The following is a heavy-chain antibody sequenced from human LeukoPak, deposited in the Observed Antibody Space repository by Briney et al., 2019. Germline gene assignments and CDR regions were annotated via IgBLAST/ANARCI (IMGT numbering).Heavy chain of an antibody. V-gene: IGHV1-69*05. D-gene: IGHD3-3*01. CDR3: ARHGGITIFGVAQTGGAFDI. CDR2: IIPTFGKA. Sequence: SVKVSCKASGGTFGSYAVSWVRQAPGQGLEWMGGIIPTFGKANYAQKFQDRVTITTDESTSTAYMELSSLRSEDTALYYCARHGGITIFGVAQTGGAFDIWGQGTMVIVSS. CDR1: GGTFGSYA. J-gene: IGHJ3*02.